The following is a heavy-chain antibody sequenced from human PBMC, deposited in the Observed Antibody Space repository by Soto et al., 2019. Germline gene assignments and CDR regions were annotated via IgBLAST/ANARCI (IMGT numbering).Heavy chain of an antibody. J-gene: IGHJ4*02. CDR3: ARDPDSSGYYVFDY. V-gene: IGHV3-30-3*01. Sequence: QPVGSLRLSCAASGFTFGSFAMHWVRQAPGKGLGWVAAMSYDGSNNHYADSVRGRFTISRDNYKNTLYLQMNSLRAEDTAVYYCARDPDSSGYYVFDYWGRGTLVTSPQ. CDR1: GFTFGSFA. CDR2: MSYDGSNN. D-gene: IGHD3-22*01.